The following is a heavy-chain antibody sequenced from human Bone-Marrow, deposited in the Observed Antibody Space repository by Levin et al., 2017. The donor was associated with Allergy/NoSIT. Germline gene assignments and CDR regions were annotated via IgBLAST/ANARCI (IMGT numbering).Heavy chain of an antibody. CDR3: ARAFAPTYSSAWYNAFDI. CDR1: GFTFSNYW. Sequence: GESLKISCAASGFTFSNYWMTWVRQAPGKGLEWVANIKRDGSNKNYVDSVKGRFTISRDNGKNSLYLEMNSLRVEDTAAYYCARAFAPTYSSAWYNAFDIWGQGTMVTVSS. V-gene: IGHV3-7*01. CDR2: IKRDGSNK. D-gene: IGHD6-19*01. J-gene: IGHJ3*02.